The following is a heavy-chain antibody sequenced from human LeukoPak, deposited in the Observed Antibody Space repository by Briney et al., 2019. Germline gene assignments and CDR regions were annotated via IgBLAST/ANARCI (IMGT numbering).Heavy chain of an antibody. D-gene: IGHD3-22*01. CDR2: IYHSGST. CDR1: GYSISSGYY. Sequence: SETLSLTCTVSGYSISSGYYWGWIRQPPGKGLEWIGYIYHSGSTYYNPSLKSRVTISVDRSKNQFSLKLSSVTAADTAVYYCASIDDSSGYYSDYWGQGTLVTVSS. J-gene: IGHJ4*02. V-gene: IGHV4-38-2*02. CDR3: ASIDDSSGYYSDY.